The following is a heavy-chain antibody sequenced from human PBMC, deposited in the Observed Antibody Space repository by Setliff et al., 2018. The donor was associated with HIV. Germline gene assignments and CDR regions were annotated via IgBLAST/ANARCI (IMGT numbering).Heavy chain of an antibody. V-gene: IGHV4-31*02. D-gene: IGHD5-12*01. CDR2: IYYSGST. CDR1: GGSISSGGHY. CDR3: ARGLVVVTDSDYDTNYYYYYYMDV. J-gene: IGHJ6*03. Sequence: SSETLSLTCTVSGGSISSGGHYWSWIRQHPGKGLEWIGYIYYSGSTYYNPSLKSRVTISIDTSKNQFSLKLSSVTAADTAVYYCARGLVVVTDSDYDTNYYYYYYMDVWGKGTTVTVSS.